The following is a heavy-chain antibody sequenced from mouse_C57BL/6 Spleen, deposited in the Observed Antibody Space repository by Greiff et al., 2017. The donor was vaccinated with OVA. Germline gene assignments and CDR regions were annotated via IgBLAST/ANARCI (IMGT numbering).Heavy chain of an antibody. V-gene: IGHV5-9*01. CDR1: GFTFSSYT. Sequence: EVKLQESGGGLVKPGGSLKLSCAASGFTFSSYTMSWVRQTPEKRLAWVATISGGGGNTYYPDSVKGRFTISRDNAKNTLYLQMSSLRSEDTALYYCARRRDLRGPMDYWGQGTSVTVSS. CDR2: ISGGGGNT. J-gene: IGHJ4*01. CDR3: ARRRDLRGPMDY.